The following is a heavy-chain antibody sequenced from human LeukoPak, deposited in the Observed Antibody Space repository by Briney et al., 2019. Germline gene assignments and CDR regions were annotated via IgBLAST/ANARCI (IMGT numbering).Heavy chain of an antibody. Sequence: GGSLRLSCTASGFTVSSNYMSWVRQAPGKGLEWVSIIYSGGSTYYADSVKGRFTISRDNSKNTLYLQMNSLRAEDTAVYYCAKVLLGYCSGGSCWPPDYWGQGTLVTVSS. CDR3: AKVLLGYCSGGSCWPPDY. D-gene: IGHD2-15*01. J-gene: IGHJ4*02. CDR2: IYSGGST. V-gene: IGHV3-66*02. CDR1: GFTVSSNY.